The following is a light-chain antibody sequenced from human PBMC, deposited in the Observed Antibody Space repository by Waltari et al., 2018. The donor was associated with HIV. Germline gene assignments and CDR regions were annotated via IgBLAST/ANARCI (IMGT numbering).Light chain of an antibody. CDR3: AAWDANLSAVV. CDR2: RHN. CDR1: SSNIGANW. Sequence: QSVLTQPPSTSGTTGQRVTISCSGSSSNIGANWACWYQQLPGTTHNLLSYRHNQRHAGVPVRYSASKSGTSASLAISDLRAGDEVDDYWAAWDANLSAVVCGGRTNLSVL. J-gene: IGLJ2*01. V-gene: IGLV1-47*01.